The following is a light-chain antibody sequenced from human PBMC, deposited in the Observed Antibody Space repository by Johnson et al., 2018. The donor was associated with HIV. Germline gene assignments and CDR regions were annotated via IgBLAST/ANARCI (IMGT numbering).Light chain of an antibody. J-gene: IGLJ1*01. V-gene: IGLV1-44*01. CDR3: AAWEDSLNGYV. CDR2: SNN. CDR1: SSNIGSNT. Sequence: SVLTQPPSASVTPGQRVTISCSGSSSNIGSNTVNWYQQLPGTAPKLLIYSNNQRPSGVPDRFSGSKSGTSASLAISGLQSEDEADYYCAAWEDSLNGYVFGTETKVTVL.